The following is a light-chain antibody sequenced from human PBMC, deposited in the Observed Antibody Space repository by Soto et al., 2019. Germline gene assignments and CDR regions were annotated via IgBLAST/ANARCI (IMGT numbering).Light chain of an antibody. CDR3: MQGTHWPPT. Sequence: DVVMAXSPLSLPVTLGQPASISCRSNQSLGYGDGNTYLSWMXQRTGXXXRRXXXXXXKRDSXVXXXXXXXXXXXXXXXXXSRVEAEDVGVYYCMQGTHWPPTFGQGTRLEIK. V-gene: IGKV2-30*01. CDR1: QSLGYGDGNTY. CDR2: XXX. J-gene: IGKJ5*01.